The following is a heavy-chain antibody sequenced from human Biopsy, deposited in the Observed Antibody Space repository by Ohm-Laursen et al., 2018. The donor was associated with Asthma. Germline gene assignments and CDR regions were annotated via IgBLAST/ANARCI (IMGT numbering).Heavy chain of an antibody. D-gene: IGHD5-18*01. CDR3: ARGQGRGIQLWSLDP. CDR1: GGSLSGYY. Sequence: TLSLTCTVSGGSLSGYYWSWIRQSPGKGLEWIGYISYSIEYSGSTNYNPSLKSRVTISLDTSKNHFSLRLSFVTAADTAAYFCARGQGRGIQLWSLDPWGQGILVTVSS. CDR2: ISYSIEYSGST. V-gene: IGHV4-59*01. J-gene: IGHJ5*02.